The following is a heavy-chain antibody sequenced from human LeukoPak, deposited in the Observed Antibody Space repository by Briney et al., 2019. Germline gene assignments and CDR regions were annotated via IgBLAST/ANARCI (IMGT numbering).Heavy chain of an antibody. D-gene: IGHD2-2*01. CDR1: GYTFTGYY. CDR2: INPNSGGT. J-gene: IGHJ4*02. Sequence: ASVKVSCKASGYTFTGYYMHWVRQAPGQGLEWMGWINPNSGGTNYAQKFQGWVTMTRDTSISTAYMELSRLRSDDTAVYYCARGRIVVVPAATPAYYFDYWGQGTLVTVS. V-gene: IGHV1-2*04. CDR3: ARGRIVVVPAATPAYYFDY.